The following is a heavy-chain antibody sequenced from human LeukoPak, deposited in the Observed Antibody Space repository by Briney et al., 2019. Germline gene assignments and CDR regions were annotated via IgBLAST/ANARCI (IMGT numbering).Heavy chain of an antibody. D-gene: IGHD5-12*01. CDR1: GYTFTSYG. J-gene: IGHJ4*02. CDR3: ARVSYIVATAGFDY. Sequence: ASVKVSCKASGYTFTSYGISWGRQAPGQGLEWMGWISAYNGNTNYAQKLQGRVTMTTDTSTSTAYMELRSLRSDDTAVYYCARVSYIVATAGFDYWGQGTLVTVSS. V-gene: IGHV1-18*04. CDR2: ISAYNGNT.